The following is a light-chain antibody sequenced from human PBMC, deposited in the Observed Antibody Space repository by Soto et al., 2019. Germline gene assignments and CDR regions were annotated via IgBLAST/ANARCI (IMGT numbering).Light chain of an antibody. J-gene: IGLJ1*01. CDR2: EDT. CDR3: CSYATSSTYV. V-gene: IGLV2-23*01. Sequence: ALPQPSALSASPGQSIAISCPGTSSDGGSYNLVSWYQQHPGKAPKLMIYEDTKRPSGVSDRFSGSKSGNTASLTISGLQAEDEADYYCCSYATSSTYVFGTGTKVTVL. CDR1: SSDGGSYNL.